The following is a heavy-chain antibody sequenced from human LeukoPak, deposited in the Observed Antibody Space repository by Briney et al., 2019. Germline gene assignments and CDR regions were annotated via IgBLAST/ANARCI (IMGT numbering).Heavy chain of an antibody. D-gene: IGHD3-9*01. V-gene: IGHV4-61*02. Sequence: SQTLSLTCTVSGGSISSGSYYWSWIRQPAGKGLEYIGRIYTSGSTNYNPSLKTRVTISVDKSKNQFSLKLNSVTAAGTAVYYCVRTISATIENWGQGTLVTVSS. CDR2: IYTSGST. J-gene: IGHJ4*02. CDR1: GGSISSGSYY. CDR3: VRTISATIEN.